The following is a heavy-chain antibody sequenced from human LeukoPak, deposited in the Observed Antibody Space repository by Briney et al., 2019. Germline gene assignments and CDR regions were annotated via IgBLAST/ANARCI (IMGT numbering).Heavy chain of an antibody. CDR2: ISGSGGST. CDR1: GFTFSSYA. D-gene: IGHD6-19*01. CDR3: AKDGYSSGWYGLFDY. Sequence: HPGGSLRLSCAASGFTFSSYAMSWVRQAPGKGLEWVPAISGSGGSTYYADSVKGRFTISRDNSKNTLYLQMNSLRAEDTAVYYCAKDGYSSGWYGLFDYWGQGTLVTVSS. J-gene: IGHJ4*02. V-gene: IGHV3-23*01.